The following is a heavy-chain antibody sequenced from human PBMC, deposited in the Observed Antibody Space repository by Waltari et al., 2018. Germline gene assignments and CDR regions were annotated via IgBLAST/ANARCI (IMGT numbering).Heavy chain of an antibody. CDR1: GFTFSSSW. CDR3: AREPHIVVVIADDWYFDL. Sequence: DVQLVESGGGLVQPGGSLRLSCTASGFTFSSSWLHWVRQSPGKGLAWVSRISSDGSEKKYADSVKGRFTISRDNAKNSLYLQMNGLRAEDTAVYYCAREPHIVVVIADDWYFDLWGRGTLVTVSS. D-gene: IGHD2-21*01. CDR2: ISSDGSEK. J-gene: IGHJ2*01. V-gene: IGHV3-74*03.